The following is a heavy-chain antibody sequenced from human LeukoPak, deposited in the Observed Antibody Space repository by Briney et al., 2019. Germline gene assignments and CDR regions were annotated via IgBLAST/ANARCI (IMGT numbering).Heavy chain of an antibody. D-gene: IGHD3-22*01. Sequence: SGGSLRLSCAASGFTVSSNYMSWVRQAPGKGLEWVSVIYSGGSTYYADSVKGRFTISRDNSKNTLYLQMNSLRVEDTAVYYCAKGEGYYDSSGYASGFDYWGQGTLVTVSS. CDR2: IYSGGST. V-gene: IGHV3-53*01. CDR3: AKGEGYYDSSGYASGFDY. J-gene: IGHJ4*02. CDR1: GFTVSSNY.